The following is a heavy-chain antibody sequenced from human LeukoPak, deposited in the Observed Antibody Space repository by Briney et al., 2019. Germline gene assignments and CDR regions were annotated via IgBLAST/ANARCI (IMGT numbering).Heavy chain of an antibody. CDR2: ISAYNGNT. J-gene: IGHJ4*02. CDR1: GYTFTSYG. Sequence: ASVNVSCKASGYTFTSYGISWVRQAPGQGLEWMGWISAYNGNTNYAQKLQGRVTMTTDTSTSTAYMELRSLRSDDTAVYYCARWIAAPYYFDYWGQGTLVTVSS. D-gene: IGHD6-6*01. CDR3: ARWIAAPYYFDY. V-gene: IGHV1-18*01.